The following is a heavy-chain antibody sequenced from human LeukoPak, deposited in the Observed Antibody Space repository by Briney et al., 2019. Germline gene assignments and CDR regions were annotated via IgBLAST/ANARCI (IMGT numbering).Heavy chain of an antibody. Sequence: PGGSLRLSCAASGFAFSSHWMNWVRQAPGKGLEWVANINREGSDKNYVDSVKGRFTISRDNAKNSLYLQMNSPRVEDTAVHYCARDGVPGGRDVWGQGTTVTVS. CDR1: GFAFSSHW. D-gene: IGHD3-16*01. V-gene: IGHV3-7*01. J-gene: IGHJ6*02. CDR3: ARDGVPGGRDV. CDR2: INREGSDK.